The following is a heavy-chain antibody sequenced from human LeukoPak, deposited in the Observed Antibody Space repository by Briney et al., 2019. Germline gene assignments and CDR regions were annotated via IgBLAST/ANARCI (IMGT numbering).Heavy chain of an antibody. CDR2: IYYSGST. D-gene: IGHD3-22*01. V-gene: IGHV4-39*07. Sequence: PSETLSLTCTVSGGSISSSSYYWGWIRQPPGKGLEWIGSIYYSGSTYYNPSLKSRVTISVDTSKNQFSLKLSSVTAADTAVYYCARDRGYYDSSGYVHDAFDIWGQGTMVTVSS. CDR1: GGSISSSSYY. CDR3: ARDRGYYDSSGYVHDAFDI. J-gene: IGHJ3*02.